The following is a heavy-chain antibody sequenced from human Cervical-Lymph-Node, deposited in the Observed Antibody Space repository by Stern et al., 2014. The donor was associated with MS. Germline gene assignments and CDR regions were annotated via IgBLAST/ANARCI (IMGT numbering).Heavy chain of an antibody. V-gene: IGHV3-74*02. D-gene: IGHD4-17*01. Sequence: EVQLVQSGGGLVQPGGSLRLSCAASGFTFGSYWMHWVRQGPGKGLVWVSGIKYDRSRTNDAESGNGRFTISRDNAKSTLFLQMNSLRADDTAVYYCASNNHYGVSLDYWGQGALVTVSS. CDR2: IKYDRSRT. CDR1: GFTFGSYW. CDR3: ASNNHYGVSLDY. J-gene: IGHJ4*02.